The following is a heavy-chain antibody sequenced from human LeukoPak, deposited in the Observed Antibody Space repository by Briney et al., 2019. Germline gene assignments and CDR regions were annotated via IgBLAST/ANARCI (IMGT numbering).Heavy chain of an antibody. D-gene: IGHD3-10*01. CDR3: ARARGRGYYYYMGV. CDR2: IYYSGST. CDR1: GGSISSGGYY. V-gene: IGHV4-31*03. J-gene: IGHJ6*03. Sequence: PSQTLSLTYTVSGGSISSGGYYWSWIRQHPGKGLEWIGYIYYSGSTYYNPSLKSRVTISVDTSKNQFSLKLSSVTAADTAVYYCARARGRGYYYYMGVWGKGTTVTVSS.